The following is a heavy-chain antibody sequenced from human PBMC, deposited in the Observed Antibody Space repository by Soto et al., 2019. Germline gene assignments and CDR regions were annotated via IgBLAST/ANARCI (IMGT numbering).Heavy chain of an antibody. J-gene: IGHJ3*02. CDR2: IYPGDSDT. Sequence: PGESLKISYKGSGYSFTSYWIGWVRQMPGKGLEWMGIIYPGDSDTRYSPSFQGQVTISADKSISTAYLQWSSLKASDTAMYYCARHVRGAVAASRGCDAFDIWGQGTMVTVSS. D-gene: IGHD6-19*01. CDR3: ARHVRGAVAASRGCDAFDI. CDR1: GYSFTSYW. V-gene: IGHV5-51*01.